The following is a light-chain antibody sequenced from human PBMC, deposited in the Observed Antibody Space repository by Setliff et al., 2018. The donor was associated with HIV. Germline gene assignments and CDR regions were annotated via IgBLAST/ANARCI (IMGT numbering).Light chain of an antibody. CDR2: EVR. J-gene: IGLJ1*01. CDR1: SSDVGGYNY. V-gene: IGLV2-14*01. CDR3: SSYAITNTRP. Sequence: QSVLTQPASVSGSPGQSITISCTGTSSDVGGYNYVSWYQQHPGEAPKLILYEVRNRPSGVSNRFSGSKSGNTASLTISGLQAEDEADYYCSSYAITNTRPFGTGTKV.